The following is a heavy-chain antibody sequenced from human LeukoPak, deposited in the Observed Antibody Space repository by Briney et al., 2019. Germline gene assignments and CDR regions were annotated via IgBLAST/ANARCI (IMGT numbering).Heavy chain of an antibody. D-gene: IGHD3-10*01. CDR3: ARDTYGPGGY. J-gene: IGHJ4*02. V-gene: IGHV3-48*01. CDR2: ISSSSSTI. CDR1: GFTFSSYS. Sequence: GGSLRLSCAASGFTFSSYSMNWVRQAPGKGLEWVSYISSSSSTIYYAASVKGRFTISRDNAKNSLYLQMNSLRAEDTAVYYCARDTYGPGGYWGQGTLVTVSS.